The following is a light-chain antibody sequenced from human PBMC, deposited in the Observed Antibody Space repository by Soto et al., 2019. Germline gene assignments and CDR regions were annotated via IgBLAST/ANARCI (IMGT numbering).Light chain of an antibody. CDR2: DAS. CDR3: QQRSNWLLT. V-gene: IGKV3-11*01. CDR1: QSVGNY. J-gene: IGKJ5*01. Sequence: EIVMTQSPATLSLSPGERATLSCRASQSVGNYLVWYQQKPGQAPRLLIYDASNRATGIPARFSGSGSGTDFTLTISSLEPEDFAVYYCQQRSNWLLTFGGGTRLEIK.